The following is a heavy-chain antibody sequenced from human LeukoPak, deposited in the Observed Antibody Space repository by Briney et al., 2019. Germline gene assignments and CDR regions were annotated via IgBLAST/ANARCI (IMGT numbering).Heavy chain of an antibody. CDR2: IYHSGSS. J-gene: IGHJ3*02. CDR1: GGSISSYY. Sequence: PSETLSLTCTVSGGSISSYYWSWIRQPPGKGLEWIGYIYHSGSSNYNPSLASRVTISVATSTNQFSLNLRSVTAADTAVYYCARMVIKAYCSGDNCYAHAFDIWGQGTMVTVSS. CDR3: ARMVIKAYCSGDNCYAHAFDI. V-gene: IGHV4-59*08. D-gene: IGHD2-15*01.